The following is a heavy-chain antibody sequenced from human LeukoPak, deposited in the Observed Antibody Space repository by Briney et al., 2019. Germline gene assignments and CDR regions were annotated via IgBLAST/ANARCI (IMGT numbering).Heavy chain of an antibody. D-gene: IGHD3-3*01. CDR2: MYYTGST. Sequence: SETLSLTCTVSDGSISDYYWSWIRQPPGKGLEWIAYMYYTGSTDYNPSLRSRVTISIDTSKNQFSLKLRSATAADTAVYYCATQSPGVATDNWGQGTPVTVSS. V-gene: IGHV4-59*01. CDR3: ATQSPGVATDN. CDR1: DGSISDYY. J-gene: IGHJ4*02.